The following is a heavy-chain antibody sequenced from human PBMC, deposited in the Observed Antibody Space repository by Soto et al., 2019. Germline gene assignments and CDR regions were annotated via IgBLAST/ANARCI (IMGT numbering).Heavy chain of an antibody. Sequence: QVQLQESGPGLVKPSETLSLTCTVSGGSISGYYWSWMRQPPGKGLEWIGLLYYSGSTTYNPSLKSRVTTSVDTSKNQVSLKLSSVTAADTAVYYCARETYGDYGHLDYWGQGILVTVSS. D-gene: IGHD4-17*01. CDR3: ARETYGDYGHLDY. CDR1: GGSISGYY. V-gene: IGHV4-59*01. J-gene: IGHJ4*02. CDR2: LYYSGST.